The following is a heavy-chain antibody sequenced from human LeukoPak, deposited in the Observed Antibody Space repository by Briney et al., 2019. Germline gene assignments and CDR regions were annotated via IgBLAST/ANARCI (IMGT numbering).Heavy chain of an antibody. V-gene: IGHV4-59*01. CDR2: IYYSGST. CDR1: GGSNSSYY. J-gene: IGHJ4*02. Sequence: SETLSLTCTVSGGSNSSYYWSWIRQPPGKGLEWIGYIYYSGSTNYNPSLKSRVTISVDTSKNQFSLKLSSVTAADTAVYYCARAKTMALDYWGQGTLVTVSS. D-gene: IGHD3-10*01. CDR3: ARAKTMALDY.